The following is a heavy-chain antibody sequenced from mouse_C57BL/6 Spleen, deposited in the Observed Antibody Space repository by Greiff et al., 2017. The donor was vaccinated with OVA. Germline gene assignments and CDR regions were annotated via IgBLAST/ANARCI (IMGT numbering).Heavy chain of an antibody. CDR1: GYTFTSYW. V-gene: IGHV1-69*01. CDR3: ARGGTGFDY. D-gene: IGHD3-3*01. CDR2: IDPSDSYT. Sequence: VQLQQPGAELVKPGASVKLSCKASGYTFTSYWMHWVKQRPGQGLEWIGEIDPSDSYTNYNQKFKGKSTLTVDKSSSTAYMQLSSLTSEDSAVYYCARGGTGFDYWGQGTTLTVSS. J-gene: IGHJ2*01.